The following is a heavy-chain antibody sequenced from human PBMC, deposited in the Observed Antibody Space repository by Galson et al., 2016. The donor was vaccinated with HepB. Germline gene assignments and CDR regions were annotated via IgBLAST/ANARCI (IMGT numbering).Heavy chain of an antibody. CDR1: GYTFTGYY. D-gene: IGHD1-1*01. Sequence: SVKVSCKASGYTFTGYYIHWVRQAPGQGLEWVGWINPNSGGTNYAQKFQGWVTMTRDTSISTAYMEMTRLRSDDTAVYYCAREGDSQPTGTTFFYWGQGSLVTVSS. CDR2: INPNSGGT. J-gene: IGHJ4*02. CDR3: AREGDSQPTGTTFFY. V-gene: IGHV1-2*04.